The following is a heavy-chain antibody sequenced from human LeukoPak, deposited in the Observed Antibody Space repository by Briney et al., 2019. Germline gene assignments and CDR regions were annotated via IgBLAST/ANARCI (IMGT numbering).Heavy chain of an antibody. Sequence: ASVKVSCKASGYTFTSYGISWVRHAPGQGLEWMGWISAYNGKTNYAQKLQGRVTMTTDTSTSTAYMGLRSLRSDDTAVYYCARDLFPNTYYDFWSGYYYFDYWGQGTLVTVSS. CDR3: ARDLFPNTYYDFWSGYYYFDY. D-gene: IGHD3-3*01. CDR2: ISAYNGKT. V-gene: IGHV1-18*01. J-gene: IGHJ4*02. CDR1: GYTFTSYG.